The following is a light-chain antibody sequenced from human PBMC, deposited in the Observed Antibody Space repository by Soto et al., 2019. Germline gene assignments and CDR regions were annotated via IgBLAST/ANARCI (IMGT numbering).Light chain of an antibody. J-gene: IGKJ1*01. Sequence: EIVMTQSLATLSVSPGERATLSCRASQSVSSNLAWYQQKPGQAPRLLIYGASTRATGIPARFSGSGSGTEFTLTISSLQSEDFAVYYCQQYNNWPGTFGPGTKV. V-gene: IGKV3-15*01. CDR2: GAS. CDR1: QSVSSN. CDR3: QQYNNWPGT.